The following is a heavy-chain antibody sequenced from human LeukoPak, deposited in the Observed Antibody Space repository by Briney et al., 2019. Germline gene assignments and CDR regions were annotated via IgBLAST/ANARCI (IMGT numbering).Heavy chain of an antibody. CDR2: IYLGDSET. Sequence: GESLKISCKGSGYSSTSSWIGWVRQMPGKGLDWMGIIYLGDSETRYSPSSQGQVTISADKSINTAYLQWSSLKASDTAMYYCARHPSYMSGWPPDYWGQGTLVIVSS. D-gene: IGHD6-19*01. CDR1: GYSSTSSW. J-gene: IGHJ4*02. V-gene: IGHV5-51*01. CDR3: ARHPSYMSGWPPDY.